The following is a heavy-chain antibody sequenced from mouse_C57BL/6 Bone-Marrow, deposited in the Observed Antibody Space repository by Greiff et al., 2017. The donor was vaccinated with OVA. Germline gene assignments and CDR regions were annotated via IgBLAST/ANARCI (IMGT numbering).Heavy chain of an antibody. V-gene: IGHV2-9-1*01. D-gene: IGHD1-1*01. CDR3: ASHYYGSSYWYFDV. CDR1: GFSFTSYA. J-gene: IGHJ1*03. Sequence: VKLQESGPGLVAPSQSLSITCTVSGFSFTSYAISWVRQPPGKGLEWLGVIWTGGGTNYNSALKSRLSIRKDNSKSQVFLKMNRLQTDDTARYYCASHYYGSSYWYFDVWGTGTTVTVSS. CDR2: IWTGGGT.